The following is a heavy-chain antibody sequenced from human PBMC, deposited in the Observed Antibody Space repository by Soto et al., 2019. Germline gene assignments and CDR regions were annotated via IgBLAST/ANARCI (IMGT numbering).Heavy chain of an antibody. Sequence: QVQLVESGGGVVQPGRSLRLSCAASGFTFSSYGMHWVRQAPGKGLEWVAVIWYDGSNKYYADSVKGRFTISRDNSKNTLYLQMNSLRAEDSAVYYCASEMVDYFDYWGQGTLVTVSS. CDR2: IWYDGSNK. CDR3: ASEMVDYFDY. D-gene: IGHD2-8*01. V-gene: IGHV3-33*01. J-gene: IGHJ4*02. CDR1: GFTFSSYG.